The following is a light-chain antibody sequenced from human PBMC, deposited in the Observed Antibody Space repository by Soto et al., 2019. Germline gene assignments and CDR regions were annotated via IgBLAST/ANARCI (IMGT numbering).Light chain of an antibody. CDR3: QQLNAYPPT. Sequence: IQLTQSPSSLSASVGDRVTITCRASQGFSTYLAWYQKKPGEAPKLLINDAITLQSGVPSRFSGSGSGTDFTLTISSLQPEDSATYYCQQLNAYPPTFGGGTRVEIK. CDR2: DAI. CDR1: QGFSTY. V-gene: IGKV1-9*01. J-gene: IGKJ4*01.